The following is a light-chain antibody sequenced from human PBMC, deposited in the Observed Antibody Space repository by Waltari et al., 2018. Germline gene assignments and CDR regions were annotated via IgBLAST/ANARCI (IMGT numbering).Light chain of an antibody. Sequence: ILTQSQAILSLSPGEKALLSCRAIQTVGSYLAWYQQKPGQAPRLLIYGASSRATGIPDRFSGSGSGTEFTLTISSLEPEDFAMYYCQKYRNSPHSFGQGTKLEIK. V-gene: IGKV3-20*01. J-gene: IGKJ2*03. CDR3: QKYRNSPHS. CDR1: QTVGSY. CDR2: GAS.